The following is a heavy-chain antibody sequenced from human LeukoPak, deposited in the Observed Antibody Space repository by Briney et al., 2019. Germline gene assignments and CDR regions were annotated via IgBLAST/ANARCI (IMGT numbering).Heavy chain of an antibody. D-gene: IGHD6-13*01. Sequence: GGSLRLSCAASGFTFSDHFLDWVRQAPGKGLEWVSAISGSGGSTYYADSVKGRFTISRDNSKNTLYLQMNSLRAEDTAVYYCAKDGYSSSWAFDYWGQGTLVTVSS. V-gene: IGHV3-23*01. J-gene: IGHJ4*02. CDR2: ISGSGGST. CDR3: AKDGYSSSWAFDY. CDR1: GFTFSDHF.